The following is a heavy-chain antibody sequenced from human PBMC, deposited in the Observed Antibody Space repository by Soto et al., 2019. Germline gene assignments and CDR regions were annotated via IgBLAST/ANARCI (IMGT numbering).Heavy chain of an antibody. V-gene: IGHV3-48*02. CDR3: ARESAHYLNWFDP. CDR1: GFTFSSYS. Sequence: EVQLVESGGGLVQPGGSLRLSCAASGFTFSSYSMNWVRQAPGKGLEWVSYISSSSSTIYYADSVKGRFTISRDNAKNSRYLQMNSLRDEDTAVYYCARESAHYLNWFDPWGQGTLVTVSS. J-gene: IGHJ5*02. CDR2: ISSSSSTI. D-gene: IGHD1-26*01.